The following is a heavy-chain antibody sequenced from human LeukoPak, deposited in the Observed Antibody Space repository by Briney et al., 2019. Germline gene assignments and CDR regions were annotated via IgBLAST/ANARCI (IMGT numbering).Heavy chain of an antibody. CDR2: IKQDGSEK. Sequence: GGSLRLSCAASGFTFSSYSMTWVRQAPGKGLEWVANIKQDGSEKQYVDSVKGRFAISRDNAKKSLYLQINTLRAEDTAVYYCVRGPHIAATSYWGQGTLVTVSS. D-gene: IGHD6-25*01. V-gene: IGHV3-7*03. CDR3: VRGPHIAATSY. J-gene: IGHJ4*02. CDR1: GFTFSSYS.